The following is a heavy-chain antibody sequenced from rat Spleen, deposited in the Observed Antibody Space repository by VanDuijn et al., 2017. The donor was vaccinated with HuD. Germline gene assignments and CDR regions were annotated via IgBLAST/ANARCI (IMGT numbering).Heavy chain of an antibody. D-gene: IGHD1-12*02. V-gene: IGHV3-3*01. J-gene: IGHJ3*01. Sequence: EVQLQESGPGLVKPSQSLSLTCSVTGYSISSAYRWNWIRKFPGNKLEWMGYINSAGNANYNPSLKSRISITRDTSKNQFFLQVNSLSTEDTSTYYCARSDGVHYFLPFADWGQGSLVTVSS. CDR2: INSAGNA. CDR1: GYSISSAYR. CDR3: ARSDGVHYFLPFAD.